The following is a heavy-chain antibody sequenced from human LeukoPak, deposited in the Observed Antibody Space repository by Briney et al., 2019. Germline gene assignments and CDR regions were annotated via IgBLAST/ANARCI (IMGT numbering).Heavy chain of an antibody. CDR1: GFTFSSYSM. D-gene: IGHD3-10*01. CDR3: ARDNVLLWFGELLRAFDI. CDR2: IYHSGST. V-gene: IGHV4-4*02. J-gene: IGHJ3*02. Sequence: PGGSLRLSCAASGFTFSSYSMNWVRQAPGKGLEWIGEIYHSGSTNYNPSLKSRVTISVDKSKNQFSLKLSSVTAADTAVYYCARDNVLLWFGELLRAFDIWGQGTMVTVSS.